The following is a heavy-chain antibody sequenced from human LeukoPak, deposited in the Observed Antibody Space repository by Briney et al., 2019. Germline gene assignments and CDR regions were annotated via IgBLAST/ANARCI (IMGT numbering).Heavy chain of an antibody. CDR3: ARTYYDFWSGYSYYYMDV. CDR1: GGSISSYY. V-gene: IGHV4-59*01. Sequence: SETLSLTCTVSGGSISSYYWSWIRQPPGKGLEWIGYIYYSGSTNYNPSLKSRVTISVDTSKNQFSLKLSSVTAADTAVYYCARTYYDFWSGYSYYYMDVWGKGTTVTVSS. D-gene: IGHD3-3*01. J-gene: IGHJ6*03. CDR2: IYYSGST.